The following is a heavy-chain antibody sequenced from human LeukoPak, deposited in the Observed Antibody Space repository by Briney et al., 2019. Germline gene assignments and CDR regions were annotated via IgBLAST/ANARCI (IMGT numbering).Heavy chain of an antibody. CDR1: GYTFTSYY. CDR2: ISPTTGDT. Sequence: ASVKVSCKASGYTFTSYYMHWVRQAPGRGLEWMGIISPTTGDTTYAQKFQGRLTMTRDMSTSTVYMELSSLTSEDTAVFYCARYGFSTVWQGGWHAFDIWGQGTVVTVSS. CDR3: ARYGFSTVWQGGWHAFDI. D-gene: IGHD6-13*01. V-gene: IGHV1-46*01. J-gene: IGHJ3*02.